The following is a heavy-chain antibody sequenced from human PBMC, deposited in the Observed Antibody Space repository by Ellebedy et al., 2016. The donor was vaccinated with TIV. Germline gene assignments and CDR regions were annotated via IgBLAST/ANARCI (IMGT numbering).Heavy chain of an antibody. D-gene: IGHD2-8*01. CDR2: LTHTGRT. Sequence: SETLSLXXTVSGGCFNSYYWTWIRQPPGKGLEWVGHLTHTGRTNYNPSLESRVTISFDTSKNQISQKVRSVTAADTAVYYCARHEGVALFQYWGQGAQVVVSS. CDR1: GGCFNSYY. V-gene: IGHV4-59*08. J-gene: IGHJ1*01. CDR3: ARHEGVALFQY.